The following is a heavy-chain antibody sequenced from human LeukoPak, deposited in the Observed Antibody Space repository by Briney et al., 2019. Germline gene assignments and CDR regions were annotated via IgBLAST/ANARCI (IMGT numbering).Heavy chain of an antibody. V-gene: IGHV4-39*01. CDR3: ARRRHNFDYYDV. D-gene: IGHD1-20*01. CDR2: IQCTGRT. J-gene: IGHJ3*01. Sequence: PSETLSLTCTISGDPFTSTHYWWDWVRLSPGKGLEWIGAIQCTGRTFSNPSLKSRVTIPVDASKRQFSLDLRSATAADTPVYYCARRRHNFDYYDVWGQGTRVTVSS. CDR1: GDPFTSTHYW.